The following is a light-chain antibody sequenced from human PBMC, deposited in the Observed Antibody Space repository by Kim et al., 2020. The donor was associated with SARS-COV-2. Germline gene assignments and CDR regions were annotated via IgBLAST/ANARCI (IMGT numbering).Light chain of an antibody. V-gene: IGKV3-15*01. J-gene: IGKJ2*01. CDR1: QSVSSN. Sequence: SVSPGERATLSCRASQSVSSNLAWYQQKPGQAPRLLISAASTRATAIPARFSGSGSGTEFTLTISSLQSEDFAVYYCQQYNNWPYTFGQGTKLEI. CDR2: AAS. CDR3: QQYNNWPYT.